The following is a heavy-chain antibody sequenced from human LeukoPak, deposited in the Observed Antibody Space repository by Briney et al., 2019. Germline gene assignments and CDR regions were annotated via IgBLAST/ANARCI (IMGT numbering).Heavy chain of an antibody. CDR1: GYSFTNYW. Sequence: HGESLKISCKGSGYSFTNYWIAWVRQTPGKGLEWMGIIYPGDSYTRYSPSFQGQVTISADESISTAYLQWSSLRASDTAMYYCARQFVDTRDPYYFDYWGQGTLVTVSS. D-gene: IGHD5-24*01. V-gene: IGHV5-51*01. J-gene: IGHJ4*02. CDR3: ARQFVDTRDPYYFDY. CDR2: IYPGDSYT.